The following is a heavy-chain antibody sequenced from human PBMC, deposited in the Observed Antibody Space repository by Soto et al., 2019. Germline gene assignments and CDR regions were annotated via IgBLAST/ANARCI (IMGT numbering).Heavy chain of an antibody. Sequence: PGGSLRLSCAASGFTFSGYSMNWVRQAPGKGLEWVSYISSSSSTIYYADSVKGRFTISRDNAKNSLYLQMNSLRDEDTAVYYCARDPYYYDSSGYSADYYYYYYGMDVWGQGTTVTVSS. V-gene: IGHV3-48*02. D-gene: IGHD3-22*01. CDR2: ISSSSSTI. J-gene: IGHJ6*02. CDR3: ARDPYYYDSSGYSADYYYYYYGMDV. CDR1: GFTFSGYS.